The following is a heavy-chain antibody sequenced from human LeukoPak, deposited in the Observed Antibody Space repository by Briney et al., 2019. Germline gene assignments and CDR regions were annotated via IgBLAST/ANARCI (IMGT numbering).Heavy chain of an antibody. CDR3: SGGSRFVDY. Sequence: PGGSLRLSCAASGFSFSTYGMHWVRQAPGKGLEWVANIKEDGSEKYYVDSVKGRFTISRDNAKDSLYLQMNSLRAEDAAVYYCSGGSRFVDYWGQGTLVTVSS. V-gene: IGHV3-7*04. CDR1: GFSFSTYG. CDR2: IKEDGSEK. D-gene: IGHD3-10*01. J-gene: IGHJ4*02.